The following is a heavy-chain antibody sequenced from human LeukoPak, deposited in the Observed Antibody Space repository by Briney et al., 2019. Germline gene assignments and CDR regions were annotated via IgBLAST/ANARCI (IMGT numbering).Heavy chain of an antibody. J-gene: IGHJ4*02. CDR1: GFTFSNFL. V-gene: IGHV3-23*01. CDR2: ISGSGGDT. CDR3: ARDRDGYTAPFDY. Sequence: GGSLRLSCAASGFTFSNFLMTWVRQASGKGPEWVSAISGSGGDTYYADSVKGRFTISRDNSKNTLYLQMNSLRAEDTAVYYCARDRDGYTAPFDYWGQGTLVTVSS. D-gene: IGHD5-24*01.